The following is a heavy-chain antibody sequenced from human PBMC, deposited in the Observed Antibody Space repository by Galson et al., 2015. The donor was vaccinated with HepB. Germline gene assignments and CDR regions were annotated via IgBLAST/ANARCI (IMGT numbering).Heavy chain of an antibody. D-gene: IGHD5-12*01. CDR3: ARDGYRPDRVATFHYSFDI. CDR1: GFTFSSYW. Sequence: SLRLSCAASGFTFSSYWMHWVRQAPGKGLVWVSRINSDRSSTSYADSVKGRFTISRDNAKNTLYLQMNSLRAEATAVYYCARDGYRPDRVATFHYSFDIWGQGTMVTVSS. V-gene: IGHV3-74*01. CDR2: INSDRSST. J-gene: IGHJ3*02.